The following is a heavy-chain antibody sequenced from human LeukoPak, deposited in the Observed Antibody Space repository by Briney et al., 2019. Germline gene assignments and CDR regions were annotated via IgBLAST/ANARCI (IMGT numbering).Heavy chain of an antibody. CDR1: GFTFTSSA. CDR3: AADGYHGGYQGWYFDL. V-gene: IGHV1-58*02. J-gene: IGHJ2*01. Sequence: SVKVSCKASGFTFTSSAMQWVRQARGQRLEWIGWIVVGSGNTNYAQKFQERVTITRDMSTSTAYMELSSLRSEDTAVYYCAADGYHGGYQGWYFDLWGRGTLVTVSS. CDR2: IVVGSGNT. D-gene: IGHD3-22*01.